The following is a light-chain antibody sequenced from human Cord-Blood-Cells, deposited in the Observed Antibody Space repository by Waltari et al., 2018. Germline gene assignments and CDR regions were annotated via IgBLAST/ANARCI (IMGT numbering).Light chain of an antibody. J-gene: IGKJ5*01. Sequence: EIVMTPSPATLSVSPGERATLSCRASQSVSSDLAWYQQKPGQAPRLRSYGASTRATGIPARCSGSGSGTEFTLTISSLQSEDFAVYYCQQYNNWPPITFVQGTRLEIK. V-gene: IGKV3-15*01. CDR1: QSVSSD. CDR2: GAS. CDR3: QQYNNWPPIT.